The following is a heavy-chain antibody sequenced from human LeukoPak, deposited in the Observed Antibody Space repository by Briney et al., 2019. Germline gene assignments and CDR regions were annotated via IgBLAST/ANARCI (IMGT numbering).Heavy chain of an antibody. D-gene: IGHD6-19*01. CDR3: GRVAVTGLSRGNFYYGLDV. V-gene: IGHV3-72*01. J-gene: IGHJ6*02. Sequence: PGGSLRLSCAASGFTFSDHYMDWVRQAPGRGLDWIARIRNKANSYTTEYAASVKGRFTISRDDSKNSVYLQLNSLKSEDTAIYFCGRVAVTGLSRGNFYYGLDVWGQGTTVTVSS. CDR2: IRNKANSYTT. CDR1: GFTFSDHY.